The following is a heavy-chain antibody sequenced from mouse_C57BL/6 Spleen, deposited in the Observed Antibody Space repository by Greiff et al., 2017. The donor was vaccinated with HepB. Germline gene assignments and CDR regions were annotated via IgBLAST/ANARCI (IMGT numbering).Heavy chain of an antibody. Sequence: QVQLKQSGTELVKPGASVKLSCKASGYTFTSYWMHWVKQRPGQGLEWIGNINPSNGGTNYNEKFKSKATLTVDKSSSTAYMQLSSLTSEDSAVYYCARAGYSNYFDYWGQGTTLTVSS. CDR2: INPSNGGT. J-gene: IGHJ2*01. D-gene: IGHD2-5*01. CDR1: GYTFTSYW. V-gene: IGHV1-53*01. CDR3: ARAGYSNYFDY.